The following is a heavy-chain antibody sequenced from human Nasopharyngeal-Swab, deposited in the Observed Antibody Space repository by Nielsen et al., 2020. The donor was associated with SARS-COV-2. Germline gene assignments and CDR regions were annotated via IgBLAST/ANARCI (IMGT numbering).Heavy chain of an antibody. CDR3: ARLYYGSGWYVGAYFDY. CDR1: GFTVSSNY. D-gene: IGHD6-19*01. J-gene: IGHJ4*02. CDR2: IYSGGST. V-gene: IGHV3-66*01. Sequence: GESLKISCAASGFTVSSNYMSWVRQAPGKGLEWVSVIYSGGSTYYADSVKGRFTISRDNSKNTLYLQMYSLRAEDTAVYYCARLYYGSGWYVGAYFDYWGQGTLVTVSS.